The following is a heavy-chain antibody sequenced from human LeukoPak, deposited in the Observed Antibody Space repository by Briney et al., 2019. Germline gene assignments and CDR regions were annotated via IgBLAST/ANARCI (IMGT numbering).Heavy chain of an antibody. CDR3: ATPSGTFLAYYYGMDV. J-gene: IGHJ6*02. CDR1: GHTLTELS. D-gene: IGHD1-26*01. Sequence: ASVKVSCKVSGHTLTELSMHWVRQAPGKGLEWMGGFDPEDGETLYAQRFQGRVTMTKDTSTQTVYMELSSLKSEDTAVYYCATPSGTFLAYYYGMDVWGQGTTVTVSS. CDR2: FDPEDGET. V-gene: IGHV1-24*01.